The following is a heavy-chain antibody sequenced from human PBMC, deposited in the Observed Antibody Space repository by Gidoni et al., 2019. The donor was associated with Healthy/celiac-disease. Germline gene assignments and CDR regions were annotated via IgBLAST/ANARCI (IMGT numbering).Heavy chain of an antibody. Sequence: EVQLVESGGGLVQPGGSLRLSCAASGFTFSSYDMNWVRQAPGKGLEWVSYISSSGSTIYYADSVKGRFTISRDNAKNSLYLQMNSLRAEDTAVYYCAGARAYYYDSSGYYPSYYYGMDVWGQGTTVTVSS. CDR3: AGARAYYYDSSGYYPSYYYGMDV. V-gene: IGHV3-48*03. CDR1: GFTFSSYD. CDR2: ISSSGSTI. J-gene: IGHJ6*02. D-gene: IGHD3-22*01.